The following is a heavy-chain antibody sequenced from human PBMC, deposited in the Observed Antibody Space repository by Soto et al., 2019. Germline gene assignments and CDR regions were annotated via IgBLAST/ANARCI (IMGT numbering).Heavy chain of an antibody. CDR1: GFTISNFA. V-gene: IGHV3-23*01. CDR2: ISGSTGTT. Sequence: EVQVLESGGGSVQPGGSLRLSCAASGFTISNFAMSWVRHAPGKGLEWVSEISGSTGTTYYADSVKGRFIISRDNSKNTLHLQMNSLRAEDTAVYYCAKDTSSSPYYMDVWGKGTTVTVSS. J-gene: IGHJ6*03. D-gene: IGHD2-2*01. CDR3: AKDTSSSPYYMDV.